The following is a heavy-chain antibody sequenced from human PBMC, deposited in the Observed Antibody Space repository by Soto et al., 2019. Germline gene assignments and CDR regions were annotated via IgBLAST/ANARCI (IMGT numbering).Heavy chain of an antibody. D-gene: IGHD3-10*01. CDR3: ARVVHYYGSGSYYGPYFDY. V-gene: IGHV1-18*01. Sequence: ASVKVSCKASGYTFSSFGISWVRQAPGQGLEWMGWISAYKGNTNYAQKLQGRVTMTTDTSTSTAYMELSSLRSEDTAVYYCARVVHYYGSGSYYGPYFDYWGQGTLVTVSS. CDR1: GYTFSSFG. CDR2: ISAYKGNT. J-gene: IGHJ4*02.